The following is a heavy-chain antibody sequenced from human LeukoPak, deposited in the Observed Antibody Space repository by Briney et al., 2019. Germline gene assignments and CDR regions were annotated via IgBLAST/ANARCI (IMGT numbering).Heavy chain of an antibody. CDR3: ARANYMDV. V-gene: IGHV3-74*01. Sequence: GGSLRLSCAASGFTFSSYWMHWVRHAPGKGLVWVSRINSDGSSITYADSVKGRFTISRDNAKNTLYLQMNSLKVEDTAVYYCARANYMDVWGKGTTVTVSS. J-gene: IGHJ6*03. CDR1: GFTFSSYW. CDR2: INSDGSSI.